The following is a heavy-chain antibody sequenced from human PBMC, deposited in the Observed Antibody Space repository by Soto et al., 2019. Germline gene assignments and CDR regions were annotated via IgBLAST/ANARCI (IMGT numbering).Heavy chain of an antibody. D-gene: IGHD2-21*01. CDR2: ISNDGSNK. CDR1: GFIFSSYS. J-gene: IGHJ3*02. Sequence: QVQLVESGGGVVQPGRSLRLSCAASGFIFSSYSMHWVRQAPGKGLDWVAIISNDGSNKDYVDSVKGRFTISRDNSNNTLSLQMNSLRAEDTAVYYCARDQFLDAFDIWGQGTMVTVSS. CDR3: ARDQFLDAFDI. V-gene: IGHV3-30-3*01.